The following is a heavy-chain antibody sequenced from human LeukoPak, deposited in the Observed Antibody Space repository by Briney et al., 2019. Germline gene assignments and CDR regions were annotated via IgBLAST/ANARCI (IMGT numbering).Heavy chain of an antibody. D-gene: IGHD3-10*01. CDR3: ARDPRGVRGGTSFDY. CDR2: ISYDGSNK. V-gene: IGHV3-30-3*01. Sequence: QAGGSLRLSCAASGSTFSSYAMHWVRQAPGKGLEWVAVISYDGSNKYYADSVKGRFTISRDNSKDTLYLQMDSLRAEDTAVYYCARDPRGVRGGTSFDYWGQGTLVTVSS. J-gene: IGHJ4*02. CDR1: GSTFSSYA.